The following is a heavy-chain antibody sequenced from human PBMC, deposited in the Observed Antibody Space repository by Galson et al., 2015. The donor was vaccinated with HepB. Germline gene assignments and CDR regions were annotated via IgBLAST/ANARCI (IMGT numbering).Heavy chain of an antibody. CDR2: LSESGGTT. J-gene: IGHJ6*04. D-gene: IGHD3-10*01. V-gene: IGHV3-23*01. CDR3: AKQFVDV. CDR1: GFTFTNYA. Sequence: SLRLSCAASGFTFTNYAMNWVRQAPGKGLEWVASLSESGGTTDYADSVKGRFTISRDNSKSTLYLQMNSLRVEDTAVYYCAKQFVDVWGKGTTVTVSS.